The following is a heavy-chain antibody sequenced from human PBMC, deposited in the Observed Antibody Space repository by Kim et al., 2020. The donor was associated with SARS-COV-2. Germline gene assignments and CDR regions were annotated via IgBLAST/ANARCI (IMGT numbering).Heavy chain of an antibody. V-gene: IGHV3-30*01. D-gene: IGHD3-22*01. J-gene: IGHJ4*02. CDR3: ARGDSSGHMTDFDY. Sequence: ADSVKGRLTISRDNSKNTLYLQMNSLRAEDTAVYYCARGDSSGHMTDFDYWGQGTLVTVSS.